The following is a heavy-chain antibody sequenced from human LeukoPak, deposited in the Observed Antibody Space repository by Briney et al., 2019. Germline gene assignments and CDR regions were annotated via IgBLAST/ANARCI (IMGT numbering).Heavy chain of an antibody. CDR1: GGSISSSTNW. D-gene: IGHD4-23*01. CDR3: LYGGNSGDWVY. CDR2: IYHSGST. J-gene: IGHJ4*02. Sequence: SETLSLTCAVSGGSISSSTNWWSWVRQPPGKGLEWIGEIYHSGSTNYNPSLKSRVTMSVDKSKNQFSLNLSSVTAADTAVYYCLYGGNSGDWVYWGQGTLVTVSS. V-gene: IGHV4-4*02.